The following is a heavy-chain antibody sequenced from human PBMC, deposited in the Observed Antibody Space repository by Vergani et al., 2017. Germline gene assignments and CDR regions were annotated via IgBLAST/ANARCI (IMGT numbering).Heavy chain of an antibody. D-gene: IGHD2-15*01. J-gene: IGHJ3*02. V-gene: IGHV1-24*01. CDR2: FDPEDGET. CDR3: ATELRVGGPLFPDAFDI. Sequence: QVQLVQSGAEVKKPGASVKVSCKVSGYTITELSMHWVRQAPGKGLEWMGGFDPEDGETIYAQKFQGRVTMTADTSTDTAYMELCSLRSEDTAVYYCATELRVGGPLFPDAFDIWGQGTMVTVSS. CDR1: GYTITELS.